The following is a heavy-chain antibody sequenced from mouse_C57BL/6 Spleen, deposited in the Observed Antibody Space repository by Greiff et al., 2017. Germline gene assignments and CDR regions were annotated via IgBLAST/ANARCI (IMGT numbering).Heavy chain of an antibody. CDR2: IWSGGST. J-gene: IGHJ4*01. CDR1: GFSLTSYG. D-gene: IGHD1-1*01. CDR3: ARKRGVTTVVGGYAMDY. Sequence: VKLQESGPGLVQPSQSLSITCTVSGFSLTSYGVHWVRQSPGKGLEWLGVIWSGGSTDYNAAFISRLSISKDNSKSQVFFKMNSLQADDTAIYYCARKRGVTTVVGGYAMDYWGQGTSVTVSS. V-gene: IGHV2-2*01.